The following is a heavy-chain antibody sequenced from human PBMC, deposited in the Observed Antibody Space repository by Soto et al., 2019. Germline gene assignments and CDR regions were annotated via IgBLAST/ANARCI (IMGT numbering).Heavy chain of an antibody. V-gene: IGHV4-61*08. CDR2: IYDSGST. CDR1: GASIRSGGYY. D-gene: IGHD3-22*01. CDR3: ARDRAYYESSGLYFDY. J-gene: IGHJ4*02. Sequence: NPSETLSLTCSVSGASIRSGGYYWSWLRQSPGKGLEWIGYIYDSGSTNYNPSLKSRVTISVDTSKSQFSLKLSSVTAADTAVYYCARDRAYYESSGLYFDYWGQGTLVTVSS.